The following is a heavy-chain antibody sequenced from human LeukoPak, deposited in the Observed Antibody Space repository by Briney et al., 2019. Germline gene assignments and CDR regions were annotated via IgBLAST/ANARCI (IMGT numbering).Heavy chain of an antibody. CDR1: GFTFSSYA. CDR2: ISYDGSNK. D-gene: IGHD6-13*01. J-gene: IGHJ4*02. V-gene: IGHV3-30*04. Sequence: PGKSLRLSCAASGFTFSSYAMHWVRQAPGKGLEWVAVISYDGSNKYYADSVKGRFTISRDNSKNTLYLQMNSLRAEDTAVYYCAPAPRMGSSSSTPLSRFPTDYWGQGTLVTVSS. CDR3: APAPRMGSSSSTPLSRFPTDY.